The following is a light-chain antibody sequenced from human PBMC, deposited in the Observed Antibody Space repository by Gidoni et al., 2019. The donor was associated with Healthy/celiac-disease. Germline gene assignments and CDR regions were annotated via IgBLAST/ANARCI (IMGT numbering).Light chain of an antibody. CDR1: QDIISA. J-gene: IGKJ2*01. CDR3: QQFNSYPNT. CDR2: DAS. Sequence: AIQLTQSPSSLSASVGDRVNIPCRASQDIISALAWYQQKPGKAPKLLIYDASSLESGVPSRFSGSGSGTDFTLTISSLQPEDVATYYCQQFNSYPNTFGQGTKLEIK. V-gene: IGKV1-13*02.